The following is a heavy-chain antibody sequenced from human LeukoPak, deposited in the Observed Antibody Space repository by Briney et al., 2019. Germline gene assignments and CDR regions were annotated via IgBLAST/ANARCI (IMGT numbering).Heavy chain of an antibody. CDR2: IIPIFGTA. D-gene: IGHD1-14*01. V-gene: IGHV1-69*06. CDR3: ARTLITSGSYDY. Sequence: SVKVSCKASGGTFSSYAISWVRPAPGQGLEWMGRIIPIFGTANYAQKFQGRVTITADKSTSTAYMELSSLRSEDTAVYYCARTLITSGSYDYWGQGTLVTVSS. CDR1: GGTFSSYA. J-gene: IGHJ4*02.